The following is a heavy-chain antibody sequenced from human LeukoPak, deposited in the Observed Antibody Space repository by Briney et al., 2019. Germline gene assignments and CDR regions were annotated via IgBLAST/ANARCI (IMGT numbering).Heavy chain of an antibody. CDR1: GFTFGSYS. CDR3: ARWLVGALKPGAFDV. V-gene: IGHV3-21*01. CDR2: ISSSSSYI. J-gene: IGHJ3*01. D-gene: IGHD1-26*01. Sequence: GGSLRLSCAASGFTFGSYSMNWVRQAPGKGLEWVSYISSSSSYIYYADSVKGRFTISRDNAKNSLFLQMNSLRAEDTAVYYCARWLVGALKPGAFDVWGQGTAVIVSS.